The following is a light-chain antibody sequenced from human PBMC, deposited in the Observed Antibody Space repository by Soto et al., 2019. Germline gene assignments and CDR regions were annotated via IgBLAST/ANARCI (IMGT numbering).Light chain of an antibody. CDR3: QHTTHFT. Sequence: DIKMTQSPSTLAASVGDTVTMTCRSSSKWLAWYQKKPGKAPKLLIFDVSNLERGVPPRFSGSTSGAESTLTITGLQPDDLGTYYCQHTTHFTFGQGTKVDTK. V-gene: IGKV1-5*01. CDR1: SSKW. CDR2: DVS. J-gene: IGKJ2*01.